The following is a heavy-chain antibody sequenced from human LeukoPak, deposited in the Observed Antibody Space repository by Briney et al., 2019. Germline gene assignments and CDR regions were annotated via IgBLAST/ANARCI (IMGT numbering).Heavy chain of an antibody. D-gene: IGHD1-26*01. CDR2: INAYNGNT. CDR1: GYTFTGYY. CDR3: ARVPTLGAQQRWFDP. V-gene: IGHV1-18*04. J-gene: IGHJ5*02. Sequence: ASVKVSCKASGYTFTGYYMHWVRQAPGQGLEWMGWINAYNGNTNYAQKLQGRVTMTTDTSTSTAYMELRSLRSDDTAVYYCARVPTLGAQQRWFDPWGQGTLVTVSS.